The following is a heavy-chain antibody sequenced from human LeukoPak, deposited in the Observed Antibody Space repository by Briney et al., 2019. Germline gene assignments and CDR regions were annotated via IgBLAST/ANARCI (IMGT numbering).Heavy chain of an antibody. CDR2: IIPIFGTA. V-gene: IGHV1-69*05. D-gene: IGHD1-1*01. CDR3: ARGGHLERYRGYYYYMDV. J-gene: IGHJ6*03. CDR1: GGTFSSYA. Sequence: SSVKVSCKASGGTFSSYAISWVRQAPGQGLEWMGRIIPIFGTANYAQKFQGRVTITTDESTSTAYMELSSLRSEDTAVYYCARGGHLERYRGYYYYMDVWGKGTTVTVSS.